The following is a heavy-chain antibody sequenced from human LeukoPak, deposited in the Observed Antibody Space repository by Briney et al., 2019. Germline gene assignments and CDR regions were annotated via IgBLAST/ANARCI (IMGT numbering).Heavy chain of an antibody. CDR3: ARHLRRGGDFDY. Sequence: SVKVSCKASGGTFSNYAIGWVRQAPGQGLEWMGGFIPIFGGAKYAQKFQGRLTITTDDSTSTTYMELSSLTSEDTAVYYCARHLRRGGDFDYWGQGTLVTVSS. J-gene: IGHJ4*02. CDR1: GGTFSNYA. CDR2: FIPIFGGA. V-gene: IGHV1-69*05. D-gene: IGHD2-15*01.